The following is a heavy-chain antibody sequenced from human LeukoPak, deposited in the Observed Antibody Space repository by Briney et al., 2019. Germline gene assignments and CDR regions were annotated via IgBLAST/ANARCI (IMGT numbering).Heavy chain of an antibody. J-gene: IGHJ4*02. V-gene: IGHV3-23*01. CDR2: ISGSGGST. Sequence: GGSLRLSCAASGFTFSSYAMSWVRQAPGKGLEWVSAISGSGGSTYYADSVKGRFTTSRDNSKNTLYLLMNSLRAEDTAVYYCAKDRGITIFGVVVDYWGQGTLVTVSS. CDR1: GFTFSSYA. D-gene: IGHD3-3*01. CDR3: AKDRGITIFGVVVDY.